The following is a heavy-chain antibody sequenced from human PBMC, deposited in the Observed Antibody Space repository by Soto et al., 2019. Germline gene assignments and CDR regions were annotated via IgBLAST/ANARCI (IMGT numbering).Heavy chain of an antibody. CDR1: GGTFIIYA. J-gene: IGHJ6*02. CDR2: IIPIFGTA. Sequence: KGSCKASGGTFIIYAISWVRQAPGQGLEWMGGIIPIFGTANYAQKFQGRVTITTDKSTSTAYMELSSLRSEDTAVYYCALESYYDILTGYVTYYGMDVWGQGTTVTVSS. D-gene: IGHD3-9*01. V-gene: IGHV1-69*05. CDR3: ALESYYDILTGYVTYYGMDV.